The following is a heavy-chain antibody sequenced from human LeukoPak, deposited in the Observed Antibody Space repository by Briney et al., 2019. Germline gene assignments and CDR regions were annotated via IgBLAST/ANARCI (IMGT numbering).Heavy chain of an antibody. D-gene: IGHD1-26*01. CDR2: ISSSGGST. CDR1: EFTFSSYA. CDR3: TKVGAYYGMDV. J-gene: IGHJ6*02. Sequence: GGSLRLSCAASEFTFSSYAMGWVRQAPGKGLEWVLVISSSGGSTNYADSVKGRFTISRDNSKNTVYLQMNSLRADDTAVYYCTKVGAYYGMDVRGQGTTVTVSS. V-gene: IGHV3-23*01.